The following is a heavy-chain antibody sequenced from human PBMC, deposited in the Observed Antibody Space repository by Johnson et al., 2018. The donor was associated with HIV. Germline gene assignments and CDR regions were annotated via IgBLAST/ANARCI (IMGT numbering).Heavy chain of an antibody. Sequence: QVQLVESGGGVVQPGRSLRLSSAASRFTFSRYGMHWVRQAPGKGLEWVAVIWYDGSNKYYADPVTGRFPLSRDNSKNTLYLQMNSRRAEDTAVYYCARENYYDSSGYNAFDIWGQGTMVTVSS. V-gene: IGHV3-30*19. J-gene: IGHJ3*02. CDR1: RFTFSRYG. D-gene: IGHD3-22*01. CDR3: ARENYYDSSGYNAFDI. CDR2: IWYDGSNK.